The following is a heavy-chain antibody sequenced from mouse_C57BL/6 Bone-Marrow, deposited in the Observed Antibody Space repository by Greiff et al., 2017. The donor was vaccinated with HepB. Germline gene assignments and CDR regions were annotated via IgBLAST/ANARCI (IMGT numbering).Heavy chain of an antibody. J-gene: IGHJ3*01. D-gene: IGHD2-1*01. Sequence: VQLQESGAELVRPGTSVKVSCKASGYAFTNYLIEWVKQRPGQGLEWIGVINPGSGGTNYNEKFKGKATLTADKSSSTAYMQLSSLTSEDSAVYFCARGGNYVRFAYWGQGTLVTVSA. CDR3: ARGGNYVRFAY. CDR2: INPGSGGT. CDR1: GYAFTNYL. V-gene: IGHV1-54*01.